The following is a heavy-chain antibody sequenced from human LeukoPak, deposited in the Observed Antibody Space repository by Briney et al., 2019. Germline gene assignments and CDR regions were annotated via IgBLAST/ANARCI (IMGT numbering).Heavy chain of an antibody. J-gene: IGHJ5*02. CDR2: IYYSGST. D-gene: IGHD4-17*01. CDR3: AREPFTVTTVWFDP. V-gene: IGHV4-39*07. Sequence: SETLSLTCTVSGGSISSSSYYWGWIRQPPGKGLEWIGSIYYSGSTYYNPSLKSRVTISVDTSKNQFSLKLSSVTAADTAVYYCAREPFTVTTVWFDPWGQGTLVTVSS. CDR1: GGSISSSSYY.